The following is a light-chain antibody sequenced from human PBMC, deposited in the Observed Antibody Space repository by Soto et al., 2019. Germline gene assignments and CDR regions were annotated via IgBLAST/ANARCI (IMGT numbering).Light chain of an antibody. J-gene: IGKJ1*01. Sequence: DIQMTQSPSSLSASVGDRVTITCRASQSIDYFVAWYQQKPGKAPKLLIYGASTLQSGVPSRFSGSGSGTDFTLTISGLQPEDVASYFCQRYNSPPWTFGQGTKVDIK. CDR1: QSIDYF. CDR2: GAS. V-gene: IGKV1-27*01. CDR3: QRYNSPPWT.